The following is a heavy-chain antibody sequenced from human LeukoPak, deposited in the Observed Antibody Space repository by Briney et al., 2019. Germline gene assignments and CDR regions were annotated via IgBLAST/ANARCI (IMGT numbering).Heavy chain of an antibody. Sequence: PGGSLRLSCAVSGFTFSNHAMSWVRQAPGKGLEWVSTIGGGGGDRYYADSVKGRFTISRDNSKSTLYLQMNSLRAEDTAVYYCAKHLRCSGDSCYRPSYYYYGMDVWGQGTTVTVSS. V-gene: IGHV3-23*01. CDR3: AKHLRCSGDSCYRPSYYYYGMDV. CDR1: GFTFSNHA. CDR2: IGGGGGDR. D-gene: IGHD2-15*01. J-gene: IGHJ6*02.